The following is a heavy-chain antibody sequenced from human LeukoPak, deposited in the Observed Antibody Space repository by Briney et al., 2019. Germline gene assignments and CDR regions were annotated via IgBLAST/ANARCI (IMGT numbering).Heavy chain of an antibody. D-gene: IGHD3-3*01. CDR3: AKDVTMTPYYFDY. V-gene: IGHV3-23*01. CDR2: ISGSGGGT. Sequence: GGSLRLSCAASGFTFSSYAMNWVRQAPGKGLEWVSAISGSGGGTYYADSVKGRFTISRDNAKNTLYLQMNSLGAEDTAVYYCAKDVTMTPYYFDYWGQGTLVTVSS. CDR1: GFTFSSYA. J-gene: IGHJ4*02.